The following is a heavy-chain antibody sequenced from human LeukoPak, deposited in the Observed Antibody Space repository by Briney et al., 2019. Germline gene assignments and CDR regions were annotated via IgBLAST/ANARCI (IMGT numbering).Heavy chain of an antibody. CDR2: IIPIFGTA. Sequence: SVKVSCKASGGTFSSYAISWVRQAPGQGLEWMGRIIPIFGTANYAQKFQGRVTITTDESTSTAYMELSSLRSEDTAVYYCARSREYCSSTSCSDKFDYWGQGTLVTVSS. CDR1: GGTFSSYA. V-gene: IGHV1-69*05. D-gene: IGHD2-2*01. J-gene: IGHJ4*02. CDR3: ARSREYCSSTSCSDKFDY.